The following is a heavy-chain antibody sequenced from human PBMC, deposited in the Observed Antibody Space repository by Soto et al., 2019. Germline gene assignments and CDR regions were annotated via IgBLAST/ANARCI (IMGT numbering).Heavy chain of an antibody. CDR2: ISYDGNNK. CDR1: GFTFSSYA. Sequence: QVQLVESGGGVIPPGRSLRLSCAVSGFTFSSYAMHWVRRAPGKGLEWVTVISYDGNNKYYADSVKGRFTISRDNSKNTLYLQMDSLGAEDTAVYYCGRSLAVAGSGPDYWGQGTLVTVSS. CDR3: GRSLAVAGSGPDY. D-gene: IGHD6-19*01. V-gene: IGHV3-30-3*01. J-gene: IGHJ4*02.